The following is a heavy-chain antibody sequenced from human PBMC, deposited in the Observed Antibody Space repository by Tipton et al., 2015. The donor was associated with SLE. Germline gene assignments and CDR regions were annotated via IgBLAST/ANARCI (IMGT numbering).Heavy chain of an antibody. D-gene: IGHD5-24*01. CDR1: GFTFRNYA. CDR2: ISDSGGST. CDR3: AKGWDDGYLYHIDY. V-gene: IGHV3-23*01. J-gene: IGHJ4*02. Sequence: GSLRLSCAASGFTFRNYAMSWVRQPPGKGLEWVSAISDSGGSTYYSDSVKGRFSISRDNSKNTLYLQMDTLRTDDTAIYYCAKGWDDGYLYHIDYWGQGTLVTVSS.